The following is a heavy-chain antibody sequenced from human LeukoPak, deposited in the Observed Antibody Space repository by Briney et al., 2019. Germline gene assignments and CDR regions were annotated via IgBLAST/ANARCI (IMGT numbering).Heavy chain of an antibody. Sequence: ASVKVSCKASGYTFTGYYMHWVRQAPGQGLEWMGWINPNSGGTNYAQKFQGRVTMTRDTSISTAYMELSRLRSDDTAVYYCARSPTLLRFGELLWSDAFDIWGQGTMVTVSS. J-gene: IGHJ3*02. D-gene: IGHD3-10*01. CDR3: ARSPTLLRFGELLWSDAFDI. CDR1: GYTFTGYY. CDR2: INPNSGGT. V-gene: IGHV1-2*02.